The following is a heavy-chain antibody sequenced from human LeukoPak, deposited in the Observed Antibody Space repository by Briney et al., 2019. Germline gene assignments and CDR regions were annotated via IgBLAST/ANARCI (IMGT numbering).Heavy chain of an antibody. J-gene: IGHJ6*03. CDR2: IYHSGST. D-gene: IGHD6-13*01. Sequence: SETLSLTCSVSGGSISSYYWSWIRQPPGKGLEWIGSIYHSGSTYYNPSLKSRVTISVDTSKNQFSLKLSSVTAADTAVYYCARVRGSSWSKTYYYYYYMDVWGKGTTVTVSS. CDR3: ARVRGSSWSKTYYYYYYMDV. CDR1: GGSISSYY. V-gene: IGHV4-38-2*02.